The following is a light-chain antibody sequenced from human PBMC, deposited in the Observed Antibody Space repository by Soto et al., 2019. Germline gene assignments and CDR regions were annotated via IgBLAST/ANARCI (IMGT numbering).Light chain of an antibody. Sequence: EIVLTQSPATLSLSPGERATLSCRASQSVSNYLAWYQQKPGQAPRLLIYDASNRATGIPARFIGSGSGTDFTLTISSLEPEDVAVYYCQQRSDWPPLTFGGGTKVEIK. CDR3: QQRSDWPPLT. J-gene: IGKJ4*01. CDR2: DAS. CDR1: QSVSNY. V-gene: IGKV3-11*01.